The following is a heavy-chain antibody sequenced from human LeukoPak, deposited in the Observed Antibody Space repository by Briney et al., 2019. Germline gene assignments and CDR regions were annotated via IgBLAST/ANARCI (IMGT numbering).Heavy chain of an antibody. CDR2: IYHSGST. J-gene: IGHJ4*02. D-gene: IGHD6-19*01. Sequence: PSETLSLTCTVSGGSISSGGYYWSWIRQPPGKGLEWIGYIYHSGSTYYNPSLKSRVTISVDTSKNQFSLKLSSVTAADTAVYYCARDQGHSAGDYWGQGTLVTVSS. CDR3: ARDQGHSAGDY. CDR1: GGSISSGGYY. V-gene: IGHV4-30-2*01.